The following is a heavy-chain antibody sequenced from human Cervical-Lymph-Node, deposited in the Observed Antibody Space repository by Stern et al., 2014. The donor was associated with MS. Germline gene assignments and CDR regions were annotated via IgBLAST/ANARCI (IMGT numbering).Heavy chain of an antibody. Sequence: VQLVESGGSLVKPGGSLRLSCAASGFTFSEFYMGWIRQPPGKGLQWVAYISSSGRTIYYEDSVKGRFTVSRDNAKSSVFLQMNSLRADDTAVYYCVRGGAVAYWGPGTVVTVSS. J-gene: IGHJ4*02. CDR1: GFTFSEFY. CDR3: VRGGAVAY. V-gene: IGHV3-11*01. D-gene: IGHD6-25*01. CDR2: ISSSGRTI.